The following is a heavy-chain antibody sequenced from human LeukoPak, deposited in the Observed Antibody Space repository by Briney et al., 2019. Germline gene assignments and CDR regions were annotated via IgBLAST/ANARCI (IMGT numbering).Heavy chain of an antibody. CDR1: GFVFRNYF. CDR2: IKNNGSEK. D-gene: IGHD3-3*01. Sequence: GGSLRLSCAASGFVFRNYFMSWVRQAPGKGLEWVASIKNNGSEKYYVDSVRGRYTISRDNTKNSLYLQMSSLRAEDTAVYYCATDRGWRTSGYYLYYFEYWGQGTLVTFSS. V-gene: IGHV3-7*01. J-gene: IGHJ4*02. CDR3: ATDRGWRTSGYYLYYFEY.